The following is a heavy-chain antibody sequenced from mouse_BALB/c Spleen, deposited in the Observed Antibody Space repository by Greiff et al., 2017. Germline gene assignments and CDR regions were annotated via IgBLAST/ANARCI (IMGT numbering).Heavy chain of an antibody. CDR2: IDPSDSET. V-gene: IGHV1S126*01. Sequence: QVQLKESGPQLVRPGASVKISCKASGYSFTSYWMHWVKQRPGQGLEWIGMIDPSDSETRLNQKFKDKATLTVDKSSSTAYMQLSSPTSEDSAVYYCASHYYDYAMDYWGQGTSVTVSS. CDR1: GYSFTSYW. D-gene: IGHD1-2*01. J-gene: IGHJ4*01. CDR3: ASHYYDYAMDY.